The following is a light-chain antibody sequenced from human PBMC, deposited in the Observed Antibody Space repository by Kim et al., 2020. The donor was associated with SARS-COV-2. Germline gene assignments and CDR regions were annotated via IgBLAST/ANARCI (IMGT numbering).Light chain of an antibody. CDR2: DVT. CDR3: CSFAGSAYV. V-gene: IGLV2-11*01. CDR1: SSDVGAYNY. Sequence: PEQSVTISCTGTSSDVGAYNYVSWYQHHPGTAPKLMIYDVTMRPSGVPDRFSGSKSGNTASLTISGLQAEDEADYYCCSFAGSAYVFGIGTKVTVL. J-gene: IGLJ1*01.